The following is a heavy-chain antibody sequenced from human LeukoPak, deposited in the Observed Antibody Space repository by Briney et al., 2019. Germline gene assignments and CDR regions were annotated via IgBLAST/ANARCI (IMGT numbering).Heavy chain of an antibody. CDR1: GYTFTGYY. CDR2: INPNSGGT. D-gene: IGHD5-18*01. V-gene: IGHV1-2*02. J-gene: IGHJ4*02. CDR3: ARVDTAMVAGGGDY. Sequence: ASVKVSCKASGYTFTGYYMHWVRQAPGQGLEWMGWINPNSGGTKYAQKFKGRVAMTRDTSISTAYMELSRLRSDDTAVYYCARVDTAMVAGGGDYWGQGTLVTVSS.